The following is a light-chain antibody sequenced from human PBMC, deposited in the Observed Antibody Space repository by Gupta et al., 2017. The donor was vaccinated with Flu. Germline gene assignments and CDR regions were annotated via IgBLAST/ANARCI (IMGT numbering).Light chain of an antibody. CDR3: SSKRSGSTYV. CDR1: SSDIGGYNY. Sequence: QSVLTQPASVSGSPGQSITISCTGASSDIGGYNYVSWYQQHPAKAPKLLIYEVTNRPLGPANRFSGSKSGNTASLTISVLQAEDEADYYCSSKRSGSTYVFGSGTTVTVL. J-gene: IGLJ1*01. V-gene: IGLV2-14*01. CDR2: EVT.